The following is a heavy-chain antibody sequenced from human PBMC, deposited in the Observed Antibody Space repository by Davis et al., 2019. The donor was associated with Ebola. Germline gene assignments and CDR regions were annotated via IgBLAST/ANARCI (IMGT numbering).Heavy chain of an antibody. CDR3: ARDGPDYYGLDV. CDR2: VNPSAGYT. J-gene: IGHJ6*02. Sequence: ASVKVSCKAFGYTFTNYYVHWVRQAPGQGLEWMGVVNPSAGYTNYAQKFQGRVTITRDTSTSTVYMEVTRLRSDDTAVYYCARDGPDYYGLDVWGQGTAVTVSS. V-gene: IGHV1-46*01. CDR1: GYTFTNYY.